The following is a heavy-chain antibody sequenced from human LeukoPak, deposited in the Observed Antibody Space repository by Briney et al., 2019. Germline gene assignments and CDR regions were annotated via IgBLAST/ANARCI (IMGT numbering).Heavy chain of an antibody. Sequence: SETLSLTCSVSGGPISSGRYYWSWIRQPAGKGLEWIGRIYTSGNTNYNPSLKSRVTISVDTSKNQFSLKLSSLTASDTAVYYCARETWNSLYYYYYMDVWGKGTTVTVSS. J-gene: IGHJ6*03. CDR1: GGPISSGRYY. V-gene: IGHV4-61*02. D-gene: IGHD1-7*01. CDR3: ARETWNSLYYYYYMDV. CDR2: IYTSGNT.